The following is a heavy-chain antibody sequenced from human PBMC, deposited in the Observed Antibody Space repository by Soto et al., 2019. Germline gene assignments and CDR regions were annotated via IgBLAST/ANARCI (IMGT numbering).Heavy chain of an antibody. CDR2: IYPGDSDT. V-gene: IGHV5-51*01. D-gene: IGHD3-10*01. J-gene: IGHJ4*02. Sequence: PGESLKISCKGSGYSFTSYWIGWVRQMPGKGLEWMGIIYPGDSDTRYSPSFQGQVTISADKSISTAYLQWSSLKASDTAMYYCARTYYYGSGSYYYFDYWGQGTLVTVSS. CDR1: GYSFTSYW. CDR3: ARTYYYGSGSYYYFDY.